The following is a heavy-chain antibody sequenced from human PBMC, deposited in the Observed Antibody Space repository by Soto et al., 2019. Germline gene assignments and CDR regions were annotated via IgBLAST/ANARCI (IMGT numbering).Heavy chain of an antibody. V-gene: IGHV3-33*01. CDR3: ARALSPPPPSVDRRRAPAGRFPGDYYDSSPYYYGMDV. J-gene: IGHJ6*02. Sequence: QVQLVESGGGVVQPGRSLRLSCAASGFTFSSYGMHWVRQAPGKGLEWVAVIWYDGSNKYYADSVKGRFTISRDNSKNTLYLQMNSLRAEDTAVYYCARALSPPPPSVDRRRAPAGRFPGDYYDSSPYYYGMDVWGQGTTVTVSS. CDR2: IWYDGSNK. D-gene: IGHD3-22*01. CDR1: GFTFSSYG.